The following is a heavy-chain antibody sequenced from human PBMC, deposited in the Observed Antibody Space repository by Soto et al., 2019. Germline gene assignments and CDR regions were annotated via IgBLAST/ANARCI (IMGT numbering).Heavy chain of an antibody. CDR2: ISYDGSNK. CDR1: GFTFSSYA. Sequence: QVQLVESGGGVVQPGRSLRLSCAASGFTFSSYAMHWVRQAPGKGLEWVAVISYDGSNKYYADSVKGRFTISRDNSKNTLYLQMNRLRTEDTAVYFCASGACGYSGYDSDFCFRYYYYYGMDVWGQGTTVTVSS. D-gene: IGHD5-12*01. J-gene: IGHJ6*02. CDR3: ASGACGYSGYDSDFCFRYYYYYGMDV. V-gene: IGHV3-30-3*01.